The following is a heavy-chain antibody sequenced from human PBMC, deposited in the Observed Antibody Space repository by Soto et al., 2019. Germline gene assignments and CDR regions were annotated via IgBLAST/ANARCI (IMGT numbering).Heavy chain of an antibody. D-gene: IGHD2-8*01. CDR1: GFSFSSFA. J-gene: IGHJ6*01. V-gene: IGHV3-23*01. CDR2: ISGSADST. CDR3: AKPRGAMIYAISVYGMDG. Sequence: EVQLLESGGGFIHPEGSLRLSCAASGFSFSSFAMSWVRQAPGKGLEGVAIISGSADSTFYADSVKGRFTITRDNSKSTVYLQINSVRAEDTAVNYFAKPRGAMIYAISVYGMDGGGQGTTVTVSS.